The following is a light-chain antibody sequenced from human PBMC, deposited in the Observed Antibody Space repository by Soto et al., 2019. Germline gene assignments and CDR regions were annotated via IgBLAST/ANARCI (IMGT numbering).Light chain of an antibody. V-gene: IGKV3-20*01. CDR1: QSVDSDY. CDR3: QQYLSSPCT. CDR2: GTS. Sequence: DIVLTQSPGTLSLSPGERATLSCRASQSVDSDYLAWYQQKPGQAPRLLIYGTSNRPCRIPDRFSGSGSGTDFTLTISRLEPEDCAVYYCQQYLSSPCTFGQGTKLEIK. J-gene: IGKJ2*02.